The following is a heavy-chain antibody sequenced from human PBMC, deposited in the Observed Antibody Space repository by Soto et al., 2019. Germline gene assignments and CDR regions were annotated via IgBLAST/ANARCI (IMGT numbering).Heavy chain of an antibody. Sequence: ASVKVSCKASGYTFTSYAMHWVRQAPGQRLEWMGWINAGNGNTKYSQKFQGRVTITRDTSASTAYMELSSLRSEDTAVYYCARETSGDYEDNYYYYMDVWGKGTTVTVSS. CDR1: GYTFTSYA. CDR2: INAGNGNT. V-gene: IGHV1-3*01. D-gene: IGHD4-17*01. CDR3: ARETSGDYEDNYYYYMDV. J-gene: IGHJ6*03.